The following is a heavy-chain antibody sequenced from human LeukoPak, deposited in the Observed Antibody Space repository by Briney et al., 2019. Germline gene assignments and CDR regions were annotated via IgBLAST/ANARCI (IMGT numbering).Heavy chain of an antibody. CDR3: TRRGVTTQSYYFDY. V-gene: IGHV3-73*01. D-gene: IGHD4-17*01. J-gene: IGHJ4*02. CDR1: GFTFSGSA. Sequence: GGSLRLSCAASGFTFSGSAMHWVRQASGKGLEWVGRIRSKANSYETAYAASVKGRFTISRDDSKNTAYLQMNSLKTEDTAVYYFTRRGVTTQSYYFDYWGQGTLVTVSS. CDR2: IRSKANSYET.